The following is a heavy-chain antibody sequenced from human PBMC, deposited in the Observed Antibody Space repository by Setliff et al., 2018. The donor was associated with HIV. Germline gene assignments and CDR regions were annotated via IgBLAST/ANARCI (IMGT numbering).Heavy chain of an antibody. CDR3: ALPYCGGGNCWSSASLPPAGWFDP. V-gene: IGHV1-69*05. CDR2: IIPMYGVA. Sequence: SVKVSCKASGYTFTSYGIRWVRQAPGQGPEWMGGIIPMYGVANYAQKFQGRVTITTDESTSTAYMELSSLRSEDTAVYYCALPYCGGGNCWSSASLPPAGWFDPWGQGTLVTVSS. D-gene: IGHD2-15*01. J-gene: IGHJ5*02. CDR1: GYTFTSYG.